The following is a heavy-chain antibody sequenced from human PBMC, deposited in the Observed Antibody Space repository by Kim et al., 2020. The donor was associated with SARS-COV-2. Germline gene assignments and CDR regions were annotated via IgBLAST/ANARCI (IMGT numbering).Heavy chain of an antibody. CDR2: IYSGGST. D-gene: IGHD3-22*01. V-gene: IGHV3-53*01. CDR1: GFTVSSNY. CDR3: ARGDSSGYRGFEY. Sequence: GGSLRLSCAASGFTVSSNYMSWVRQAPGKGLEWISVIYSGGSTFYADSVKGRFTISRDNSKNTLYLQMNSLRAEDMAVYYCARGDSSGYRGFEYWGQGTLVTVSS. J-gene: IGHJ4*02.